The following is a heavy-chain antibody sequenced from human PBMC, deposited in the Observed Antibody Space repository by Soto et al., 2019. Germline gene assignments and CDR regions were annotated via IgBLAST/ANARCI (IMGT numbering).Heavy chain of an antibody. CDR3: AKDLVDDMDYGMDV. CDR1: GFTFSSFA. J-gene: IGHJ6*02. CDR2: ISDDGTNK. D-gene: IGHD3-9*01. Sequence: GGSLRLSCKGSGFTFSSFAIQWVRQAPGKGLEWVAAISDDGTNKYTADSVKGRFTISRDNSKNTLYLQMNSLRAEDTAVYYCAKDLVDDMDYGMDVWGQGTTVTVSS. V-gene: IGHV3-30*04.